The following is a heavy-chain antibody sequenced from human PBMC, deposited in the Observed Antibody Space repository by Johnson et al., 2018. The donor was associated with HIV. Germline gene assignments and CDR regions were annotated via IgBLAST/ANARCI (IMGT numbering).Heavy chain of an antibody. V-gene: IGHV3-30*19. J-gene: IGHJ3*02. CDR3: ARDGGSSPVQGAFDI. D-gene: IGHD3-16*01. CDR1: GFTFSSSG. CDR2: VADDGSHK. Sequence: QVQLVESGGCVVQPGGSLRLSCAASGFTFSSSGMHWVRQAPGKGLVWVAVVADDGSHKYYADSVKGRFTISRDNSKNTLYLQMNSLRAEDTAVYYCARDGGSSPVQGAFDIWGQGTMVTVSS.